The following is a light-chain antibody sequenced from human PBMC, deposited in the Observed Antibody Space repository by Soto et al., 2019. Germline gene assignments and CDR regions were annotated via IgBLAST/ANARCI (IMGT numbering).Light chain of an antibody. CDR3: MQTLQTPYT. CDR2: LVS. CDR1: QSLLHSDGDNY. V-gene: IGKV2-28*01. Sequence: DIVMTQSPLSLPVTPGEPASISCKSSQSLLHSDGDNYLEWYVQKAGQSPQLLIYLVSHRASGVPDRLSGSGSGTDVTLKISKVEADDVGVYYGMQTLQTPYTFGPGTKVEIK. J-gene: IGKJ3*01.